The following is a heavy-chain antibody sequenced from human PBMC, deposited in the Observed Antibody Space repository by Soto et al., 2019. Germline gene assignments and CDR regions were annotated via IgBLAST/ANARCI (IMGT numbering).Heavy chain of an antibody. Sequence: TGGSLRLSCAASGFTFSSYSMNWVRQAPGKGLEWVSSISSSSSYIYYADSVKGRFTISRDNAKNSLYLQMNSLRAEDTAVYYCAREFPTYYDFWSGRDNYYYYYMDVWGKGTTVTVSS. J-gene: IGHJ6*03. CDR3: AREFPTYYDFWSGRDNYYYYYMDV. CDR1: GFTFSSYS. D-gene: IGHD3-3*01. V-gene: IGHV3-21*01. CDR2: ISSSSSYI.